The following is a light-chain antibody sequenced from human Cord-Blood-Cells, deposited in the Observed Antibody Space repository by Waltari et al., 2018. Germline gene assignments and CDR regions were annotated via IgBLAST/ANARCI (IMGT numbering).Light chain of an antibody. J-gene: IGLJ2*01. CDR3: SSYKSRSTLV. V-gene: IGLV2-14*01. CDR1: SSDVGGYNY. CDR2: EVS. Sequence: QSALTQPASVSGSPGQSITISCTGTSSDVGGYNYVSWYQQHPGKAPKLMIYEVSNRPAGVSNRFSVSKSGNTASLTISALQAEDEADYSCSSYKSRSTLVVGGGTKLPVL.